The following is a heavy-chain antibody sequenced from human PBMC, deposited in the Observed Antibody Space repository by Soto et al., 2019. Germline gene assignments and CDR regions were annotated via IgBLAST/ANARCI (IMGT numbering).Heavy chain of an antibody. Sequence: GGSLRLSCAASGFTFSSYAMSWVRQAPGKGLEWVSAISGSGGSTYYADSVKGRFTISRDNSKNTLYLQMNSLRAEDTAVYYCAKVMSNIVATIAAFDIWGQGTMVTVSS. CDR1: GFTFSSYA. CDR3: AKVMSNIVATIAAFDI. D-gene: IGHD5-12*01. CDR2: ISGSGGST. V-gene: IGHV3-23*01. J-gene: IGHJ3*02.